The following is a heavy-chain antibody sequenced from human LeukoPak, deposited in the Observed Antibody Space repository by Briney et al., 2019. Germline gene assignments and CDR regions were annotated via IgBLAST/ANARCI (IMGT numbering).Heavy chain of an antibody. D-gene: IGHD4-23*01. CDR3: ARDPDYGGNPGAFDI. CDR2: ISSSSSTI. J-gene: IGHJ3*02. CDR1: GFTVSSYS. Sequence: GGSLRLSCAASGFTVSSYSMNWVRQAPGKGLEWVSYISSSSSTIYYADSVKGRFTISRDNAKNSLYLQMNSLRAEDTAVYYCARDPDYGGNPGAFDIWGQGTMVTVSS. V-gene: IGHV3-48*01.